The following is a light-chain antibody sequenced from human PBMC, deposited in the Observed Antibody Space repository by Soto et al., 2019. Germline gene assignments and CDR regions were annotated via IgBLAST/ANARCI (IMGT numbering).Light chain of an antibody. Sequence: VQMTQSLSSLSASVGDRVTITCRASQGISSYLNWYQQKPGKAPKLLIYAASSLQSGVPSRFSGSGSGTDFTLTISSLQPEDFATYYCQQSYSTPRTFGQGTDVDVK. CDR2: AAS. J-gene: IGKJ1*01. V-gene: IGKV1-39*01. CDR1: QGISSY. CDR3: QQSYSTPRT.